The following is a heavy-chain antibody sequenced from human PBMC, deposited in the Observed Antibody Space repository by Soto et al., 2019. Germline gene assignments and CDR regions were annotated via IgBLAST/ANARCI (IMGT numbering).Heavy chain of an antibody. J-gene: IGHJ4*02. CDR3: VGDRGEGVWSGFSY. V-gene: IGHV3-33*01. CDR1: GFSFSNFA. CDR2: IWHDGSNK. Sequence: QVQLVESGGGVVQPGRSLRLSCAASGFSFSNFAMHWVRQAPGKGLEWVAVIWHDGSNKYYVESVKGRFTISRDNSKNTVDLKTHSLRGEDAAMYYCVGDRGEGVWSGFSYWGQGTLVTVSS. D-gene: IGHD3-3*01.